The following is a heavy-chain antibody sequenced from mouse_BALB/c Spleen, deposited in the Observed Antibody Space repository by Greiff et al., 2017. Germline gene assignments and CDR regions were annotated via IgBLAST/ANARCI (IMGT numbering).Heavy chain of an antibody. J-gene: IGHJ3*01. D-gene: IGHD3-3*01. Sequence: EVKLVESGGGLVKPGGSLKLSCAASGFTFSDYYMYWVRQTPEKRLEWVATISDGGSYTYYPDSVKGRFTISRDNAKNNLYLQMSSLKSEDTAMYYCARAGQGPWFAYWGQGTLVTVSA. CDR3: ARAGQGPWFAY. V-gene: IGHV5-4*02. CDR1: GFTFSDYY. CDR2: ISDGGSYT.